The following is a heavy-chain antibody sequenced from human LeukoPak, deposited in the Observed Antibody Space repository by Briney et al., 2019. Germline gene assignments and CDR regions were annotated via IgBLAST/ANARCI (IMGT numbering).Heavy chain of an antibody. CDR1: GGSFSGYH. Sequence: SETLSLTCAVYGGSFSGYHWSWIRQPAGKGLEWIGRIYTSGSTNYNPSLKSRVTMSVDTSKNQFSLKLSSVTAADTAIYFCARDRNYDHAFDIWGQGTMVTVSS. J-gene: IGHJ3*02. CDR2: IYTSGST. D-gene: IGHD3-22*01. V-gene: IGHV4-4*07. CDR3: ARDRNYDHAFDI.